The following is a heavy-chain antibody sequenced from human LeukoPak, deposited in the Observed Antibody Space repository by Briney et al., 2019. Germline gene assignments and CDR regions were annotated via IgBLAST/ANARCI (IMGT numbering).Heavy chain of an antibody. Sequence: ASVKVSCKASGYTFTSYGISWVRQAPGQELEWMGWISAYNGNTNYAQKFQGRVTMTRDTSINTAYMELSRLRSDDTAVYYCARDERYDSSGYPFDYWGQGTLVTVSS. V-gene: IGHV1-18*01. CDR1: GYTFTSYG. J-gene: IGHJ4*02. D-gene: IGHD3-22*01. CDR3: ARDERYDSSGYPFDY. CDR2: ISAYNGNT.